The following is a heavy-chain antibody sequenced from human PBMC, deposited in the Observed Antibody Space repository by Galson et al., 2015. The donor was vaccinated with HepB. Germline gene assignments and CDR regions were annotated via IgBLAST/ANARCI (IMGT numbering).Heavy chain of an antibody. D-gene: IGHD3-10*01. J-gene: IGHJ4*02. Sequence: SVKLSCKASGYTFTGYSMHWVRQAPGQGLEWMGWINPNSGSTNYAQKFQGWVTMTRDTSNNTAYMEMSRLRSDDTAVYYCARPRGSMVRGVSRFDYWGQGTLVTVSS. CDR2: INPNSGST. V-gene: IGHV1-2*04. CDR1: GYTFTGYS. CDR3: ARPRGSMVRGVSRFDY.